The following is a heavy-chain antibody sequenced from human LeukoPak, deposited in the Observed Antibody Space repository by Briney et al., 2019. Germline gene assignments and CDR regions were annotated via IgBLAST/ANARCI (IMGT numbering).Heavy chain of an antibody. CDR2: ISYDGSNK. CDR3: ARDPNPYVEMATIADY. Sequence: GRSLRLSCAASGLTFSSYAMHWVRQAPGKGLEWVAVISYDGSNKYYADSVKGRFTISRDNSKNTLYLQMNSLRAEDTAVYYCARDPNPYVEMATIADYWGQGTLVTVSS. CDR1: GLTFSSYA. D-gene: IGHD5-24*01. J-gene: IGHJ4*02. V-gene: IGHV3-30-3*01.